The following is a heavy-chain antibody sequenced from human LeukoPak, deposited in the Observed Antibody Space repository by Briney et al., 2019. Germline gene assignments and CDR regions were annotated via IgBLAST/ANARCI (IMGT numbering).Heavy chain of an antibody. CDR1: GYTLTELS. D-gene: IGHD2-2*01. CDR2: FDPEDGET. V-gene: IGHV1-24*01. Sequence: ASVKVSCKVSGYTLTELSMHWVRQAPGKGLEWMGGFDPEDGETIYAQKFQGRVTMTEDTSTDTAYMELSSLRSEDTAVYYCATALIVVVPAADYWYFDLWGRGTLVTVSS. CDR3: ATALIVVVPAADYWYFDL. J-gene: IGHJ2*01.